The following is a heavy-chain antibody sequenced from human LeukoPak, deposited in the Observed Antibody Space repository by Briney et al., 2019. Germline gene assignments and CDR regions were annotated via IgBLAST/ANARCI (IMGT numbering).Heavy chain of an antibody. CDR1: GFTFSSYG. D-gene: IGHD3-22*01. CDR3: ARDLAMIVGGWFDP. Sequence: PGGSLRLSCAASGFTFSSYGMHWVRQAPGKGLEWVAFIRYDGSNKYYADSVKGRFTISRDNSKNTLYLQMNSLRAEDTAVYYCARDLAMIVGGWFDPWGQGTLVTVSS. V-gene: IGHV3-30*02. CDR2: IRYDGSNK. J-gene: IGHJ5*02.